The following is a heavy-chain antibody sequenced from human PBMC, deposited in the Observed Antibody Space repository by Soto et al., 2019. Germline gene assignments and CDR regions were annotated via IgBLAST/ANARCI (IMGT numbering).Heavy chain of an antibody. J-gene: IGHJ6*02. CDR2: IIPIFGTA. D-gene: IGHD5-18*01. V-gene: IGHV1-69*12. CDR3: ARGTALVSGYYYYGMDV. Sequence: QVQLVQSGAEVKKPGSSVKVSCKASGGTFSSYAISWVRQAPGQGLEWMGGIIPIFGTANYAQKFQGRVKITADESTSTAFMEVRSLRSEDTGVYYCARGTALVSGYYYYGMDVWGQGTTVTVSS. CDR1: GGTFSSYA.